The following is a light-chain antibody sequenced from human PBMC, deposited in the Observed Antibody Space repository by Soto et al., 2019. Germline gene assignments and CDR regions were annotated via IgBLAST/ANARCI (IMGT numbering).Light chain of an antibody. V-gene: IGKV1-39*01. CDR3: QHYNSYSEA. J-gene: IGKJ1*01. Sequence: DIHMTQSPSSLSASLGDRVTITFRASQSISSYLNWYQQKPGKAPKLLIYAASSLQSGVPSRFSGSGSGTDFTLTISSLQPEDFATYYCQHYNSYSEAFGQGTKVDIK. CDR1: QSISSY. CDR2: AAS.